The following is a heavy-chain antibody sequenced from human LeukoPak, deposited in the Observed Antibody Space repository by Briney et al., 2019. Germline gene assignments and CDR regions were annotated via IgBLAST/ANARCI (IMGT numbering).Heavy chain of an antibody. Sequence: GGSLRLSCEASGFIFSNYWMTWVRQAPGKGLVWVSRIKSDGITTNYADFVRGRFTISRDNAKNTLYLQINSLRAEDTAVYYCARGATYAYYFDFWGQGSLVTVSS. D-gene: IGHD1-26*01. J-gene: IGHJ4*02. V-gene: IGHV3-74*01. CDR3: ARGATYAYYFDF. CDR2: IKSDGITT. CDR1: GFIFSNYW.